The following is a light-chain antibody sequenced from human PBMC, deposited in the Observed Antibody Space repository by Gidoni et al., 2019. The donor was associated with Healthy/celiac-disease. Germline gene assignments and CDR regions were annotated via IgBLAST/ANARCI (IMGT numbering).Light chain of an antibody. CDR3: CSYAGSSTLVV. CDR2: EVS. CDR1: SRDVGSYNL. Sequence: QSALTQPAPVSGSPGQSITISRTVTSRDVGSYNLVPWYQQHPGKPPKLMIYEVSKRPSGFSNRFSGSKSGNTASLTISGLQAEDEADYYCCSYAGSSTLVVFGGGTKLTVL. J-gene: IGLJ2*01. V-gene: IGLV2-23*02.